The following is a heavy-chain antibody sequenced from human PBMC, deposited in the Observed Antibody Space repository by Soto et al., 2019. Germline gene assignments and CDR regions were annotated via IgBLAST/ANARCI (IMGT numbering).Heavy chain of an antibody. Sequence: QVQLVQSGAEVKKPGSSVKVSCKASGGTFSSYAISWVRQAPGQGLEWMGGIIPIFGTANYAQKFQGRVTITADESTSTAYMELSSVRSEDTAVYYCARGRVGASQPWYWFDPWGQGTLVTVSS. D-gene: IGHD1-26*01. CDR2: IIPIFGTA. CDR3: ARGRVGASQPWYWFDP. J-gene: IGHJ5*02. CDR1: GGTFSSYA. V-gene: IGHV1-69*01.